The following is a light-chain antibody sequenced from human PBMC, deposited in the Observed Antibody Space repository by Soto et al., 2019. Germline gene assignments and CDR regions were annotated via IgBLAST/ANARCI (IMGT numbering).Light chain of an antibody. V-gene: IGKV1-39*01. J-gene: IGKJ3*01. CDR2: APS. CDR1: QSISSY. Sequence: DIQMTQSPSSLSASVGDRVTLTCRASQSISSYLNWYQQKPGKAPNLLIYAPSSFQSGVPSRFSGVGSGRHFTRTISRLQPEDFATYYGQQSYSSQFTFGPGTKVDIK. CDR3: QQSYSSQFT.